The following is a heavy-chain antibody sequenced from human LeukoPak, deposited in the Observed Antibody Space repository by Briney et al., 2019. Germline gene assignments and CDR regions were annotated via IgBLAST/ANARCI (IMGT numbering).Heavy chain of an antibody. CDR1: GGSISSYY. V-gene: IGHV4-4*07. D-gene: IGHD6-13*01. Sequence: SETLSLTCTVSGGSISSYYWSWIRQPAGKGLEWIGRIYTSGSTNYKPPLKRRVTISVDTSKTHFSLKLSSVTAADTAVYYCARDGSSWTPNNYFDYWGQGTLVTVSS. J-gene: IGHJ4*02. CDR3: ARDGSSWTPNNYFDY. CDR2: IYTSGST.